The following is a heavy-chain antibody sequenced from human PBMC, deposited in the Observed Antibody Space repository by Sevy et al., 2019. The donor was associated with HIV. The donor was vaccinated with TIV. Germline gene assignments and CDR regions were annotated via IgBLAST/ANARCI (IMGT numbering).Heavy chain of an antibody. Sequence: ASVKVSCKASGGTFSSYAISWVRQAPRQGLEWMGGIIPIFGTANYAQKFQGRVTITADESTSTAYTELSSLRSEDTAVYYCARNGYDSSYYYGMDVWGQGTTVTVSS. CDR2: IIPIFGTA. J-gene: IGHJ6*02. V-gene: IGHV1-69*13. CDR1: GGTFSSYA. CDR3: ARNGYDSSYYYGMDV. D-gene: IGHD3-22*01.